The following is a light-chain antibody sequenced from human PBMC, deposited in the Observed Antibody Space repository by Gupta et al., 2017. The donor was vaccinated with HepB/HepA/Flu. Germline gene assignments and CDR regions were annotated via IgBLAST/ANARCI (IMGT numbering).Light chain of an antibody. Sequence: DIQMTQSPSSLSASVGDRVTITCRASRGIGNDLGWFQKKPGKAPKRLIYAASTLQSGVPSRFSGSGSGTEFTLTISSLQPEDSATYYCIQQSNYPLTFGGGTKVEIK. V-gene: IGKV1-17*01. J-gene: IGKJ4*01. CDR2: AAS. CDR3: IQQSNYPLT. CDR1: RGIGND.